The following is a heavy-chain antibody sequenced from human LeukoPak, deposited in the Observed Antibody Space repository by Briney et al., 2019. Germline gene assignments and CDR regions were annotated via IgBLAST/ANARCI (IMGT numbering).Heavy chain of an antibody. CDR3: AKSHGDYGLLDY. J-gene: IGHJ4*02. D-gene: IGHD4-17*01. V-gene: IGHV1-24*01. Sequence: ASVRVSCKVSGYSLTDLSLHWVRQAPGKGLEWMGGFDPEDGEPIYAQKFQGRLSMTEDTSKDTGYMELRTLRSEDTALYYCAKSHGDYGLLDYWGQGTLVTVSS. CDR2: FDPEDGEP. CDR1: GYSLTDLS.